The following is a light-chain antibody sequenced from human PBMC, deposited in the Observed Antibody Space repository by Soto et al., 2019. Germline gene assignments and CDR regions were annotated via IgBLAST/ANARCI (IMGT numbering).Light chain of an antibody. V-gene: IGKV3-15*01. Sequence: EVVMTQSPATVSVFPGEGVTLSCRASQTISTDLAWYQQKPGQAPRLLIYGASTRATGVPARFSGGGSGTEFTLTISSLQSEDFAFYYCEQNNKWPPVTFGGGTKVEIK. CDR3: EQNNKWPPVT. CDR1: QTISTD. J-gene: IGKJ4*01. CDR2: GAS.